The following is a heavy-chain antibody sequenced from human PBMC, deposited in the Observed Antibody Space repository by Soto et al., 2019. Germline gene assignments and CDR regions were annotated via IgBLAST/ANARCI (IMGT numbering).Heavy chain of an antibody. V-gene: IGHV4-34*01. CDR3: ARRYGSAIDY. CDR2: INHSGSA. CDR1: SASFTGYY. Sequence: SETLSLTCAVYSASFTGYYWSWIRQPPGKGLEWIGEINHSGSANYNPSLKSRVTISADTSKNQFSLKLSSVTAADTAVYYCARRYGSAIDYWGQGTLVTVS. D-gene: IGHD1-26*01. J-gene: IGHJ4*02.